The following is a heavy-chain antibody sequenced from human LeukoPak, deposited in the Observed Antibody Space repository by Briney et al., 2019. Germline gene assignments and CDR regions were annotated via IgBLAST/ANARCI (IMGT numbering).Heavy chain of an antibody. V-gene: IGHV1-2*02. CDR2: INPNSGGT. J-gene: IGHJ3*02. CDR1: GYTFTGYY. CDR3: ASSRAERKATDAFDI. Sequence: GASVTVSCTASGYTFTGYYMHWVRQAPGQGLEWMGWINPNSGGTNYAQKFQGRVTMTRDTSISTAYMDLSRLRSDDTAVYYCASSRAERKATDAFDIWGQGTMVTVSS. D-gene: IGHD5-12*01.